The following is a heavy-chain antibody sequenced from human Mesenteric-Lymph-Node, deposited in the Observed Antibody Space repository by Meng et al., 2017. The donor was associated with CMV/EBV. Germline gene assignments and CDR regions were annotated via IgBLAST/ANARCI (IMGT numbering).Heavy chain of an antibody. V-gene: IGHV3-48*03. J-gene: IGHJ6*02. CDR1: GFTLSSYE. Sequence: GGSLRLSCVASGFTLSSYEMNWVRQAPGKGLEWVSYSSRSGSTIFYADSVKGRFTISRDNAKNSLYLQMNSLRAEDTAVYYCARVYSSSWINYYYGMDVWGQGTTVTVSS. D-gene: IGHD6-13*01. CDR3: ARVYSSSWINYYYGMDV. CDR2: SSRSGSTI.